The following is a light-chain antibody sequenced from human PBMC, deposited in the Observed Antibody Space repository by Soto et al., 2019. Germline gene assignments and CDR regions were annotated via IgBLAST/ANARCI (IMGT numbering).Light chain of an antibody. CDR1: QIVSSN. CDR2: GDL. CDR3: QQYNIWPRT. Sequence: EIVMSQSPATPSVSPREKDTHSCRASQIVSSNLAWYQQKPGQAPRLLFYGDLTRATGVPARFSGSGSGTEFTLTISSLQSEDSAVYYCQQYNIWPRTFGQGAKVDIK. V-gene: IGKV3D-15*01. J-gene: IGKJ1*01.